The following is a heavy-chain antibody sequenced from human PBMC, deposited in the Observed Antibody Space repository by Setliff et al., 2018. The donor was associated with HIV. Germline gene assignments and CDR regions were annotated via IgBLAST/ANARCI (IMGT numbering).Heavy chain of an antibody. D-gene: IGHD2-8*01. CDR2: IDSNNGNR. CDR1: GNSLTTYA. V-gene: IGHV1-18*01. Sequence: ASVKVSCKASGNSLTTYAISWVRQAPGQGLEWMGWIDSNNGNRNFAQKFRGRVTMTTDISTNTAYMEVRSLSFDDTAVYYCVRLTADRTNYYYYMDVWGKGTTVTV. J-gene: IGHJ6*03. CDR3: VRLTADRTNYYYYMDV.